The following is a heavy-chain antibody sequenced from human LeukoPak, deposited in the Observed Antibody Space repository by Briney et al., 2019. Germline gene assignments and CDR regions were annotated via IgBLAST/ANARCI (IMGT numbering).Heavy chain of an antibody. CDR2: ISSSSSYI. V-gene: IGHV3-21*01. D-gene: IGHD3-10*01. J-gene: IGHJ5*02. CDR1: GFTFSSYS. CDR3: ARDTQLGWFDP. Sequence: GGSLRLSCAASGFTFSSYSMNWVRQAPGKGLEWVSSISSSSSYIYYADSVKGRLTIPRDNAKNSLYLQMNSLRAEDTAVYYCARDTQLGWFDPWGQGTLVTVSS.